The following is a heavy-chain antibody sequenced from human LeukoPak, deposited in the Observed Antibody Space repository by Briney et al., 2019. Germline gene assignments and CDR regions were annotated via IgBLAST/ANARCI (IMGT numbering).Heavy chain of an antibody. D-gene: IGHD3-10*01. CDR2: IYHSGST. CDR1: GYSISSGYY. V-gene: IGHV4-38-2*02. Sequence: NPSETLSLTCTVSGYSISSGYYWGWIRQPPGKGLEWIGSIYHSGSTCYNPSLKSRVTISVDTSKNQFSLKLSSVTAADTAVYYCARDRGELYYGSGSYRRRLYWFDPWGQGTLVTVSS. J-gene: IGHJ5*02. CDR3: ARDRGELYYGSGSYRRRLYWFDP.